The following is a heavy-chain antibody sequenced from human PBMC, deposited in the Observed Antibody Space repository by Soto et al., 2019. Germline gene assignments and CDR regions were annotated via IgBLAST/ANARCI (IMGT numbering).Heavy chain of an antibody. V-gene: IGHV1-18*01. D-gene: IGHD4-17*01. CDR2: ISVYNGNT. CDR3: ARGGDDYGDYWSYYYMDV. J-gene: IGHJ6*03. Sequence: GASVKVSCKASGYTFTSYGISWVRQAPGQGLEWMGWISVYNGNTNYAQKLQGRVTMTTDTSTSTAYMELRSLRSDDTAVYYCARGGDDYGDYWSYYYMDVWGKGTTVTVSS. CDR1: GYTFTSYG.